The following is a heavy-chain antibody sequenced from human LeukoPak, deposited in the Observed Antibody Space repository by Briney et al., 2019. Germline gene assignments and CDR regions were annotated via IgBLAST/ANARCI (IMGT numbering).Heavy chain of an antibody. CDR2: INHSGST. J-gene: IGHJ5*02. CDR3: ARSWNNLNWFDP. V-gene: IGHV4-34*01. CDR1: GGSFSDYY. D-gene: IGHD1/OR15-1a*01. Sequence: SETLSLTCAVYGGSFSDYYWSWIRQPPGKGLEWIGEINHSGSTNYNPSLKSRVTISVDTSKNQFSLKLSSVTAADTAVYYCARSWNNLNWFDPWGQGTLVTVSS.